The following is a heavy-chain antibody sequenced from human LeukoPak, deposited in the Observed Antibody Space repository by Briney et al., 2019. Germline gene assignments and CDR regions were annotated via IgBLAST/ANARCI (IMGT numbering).Heavy chain of an antibody. D-gene: IGHD2-2*01. V-gene: IGHV3-30*02. CDR2: IRYDGSNK. CDR1: GFTFSSYG. J-gene: IGHJ5*02. Sequence: GGSLRLSCAASGFTFSSYGMHWVRQAPGKGLEWVAFIRYDGSNKYYADSVKGRFTISRDNSKNTLYLQMNSLRAEDTAVYYCAKDHDFSLYIVVVPNWFDPWGQGTLVTVSS. CDR3: AKDHDFSLYIVVVPNWFDP.